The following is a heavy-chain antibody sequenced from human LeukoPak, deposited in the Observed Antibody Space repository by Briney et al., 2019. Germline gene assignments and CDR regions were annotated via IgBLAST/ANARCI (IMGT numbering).Heavy chain of an antibody. CDR2: INPNSGGT. Sequence: ASVKVSCKASGCTXTGYYMHWVRQAPGQGLEWMGWINPNSGGTNYAQKFQGRVTMTRDTSISTAYMELSRLRSDDTAVYYCAIGIVGATKAGWFDPWGQGTLVTVSS. CDR1: GCTXTGYY. D-gene: IGHD1-26*01. J-gene: IGHJ5*02. V-gene: IGHV1-2*02. CDR3: AIGIVGATKAGWFDP.